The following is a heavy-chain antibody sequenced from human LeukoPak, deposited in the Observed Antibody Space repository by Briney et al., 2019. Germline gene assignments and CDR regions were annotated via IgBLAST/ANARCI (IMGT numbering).Heavy chain of an antibody. CDR2: IWDNASNK. D-gene: IGHD2-2*01. V-gene: IGHV3-33*01. J-gene: IGHJ3*02. CDR1: GFTFSSYG. CDR3: ARAEVPAAITSVAFDI. Sequence: AGSLRLSCAASGFTFSSYGMHWVRQAPGKGLEWVAVIWDNASNKYYADSVKGRFAISRDNSKHTLYLQMNSLRAEDTAVYYCARAEVPAAITSVAFDIWGQGTMSPSLQ.